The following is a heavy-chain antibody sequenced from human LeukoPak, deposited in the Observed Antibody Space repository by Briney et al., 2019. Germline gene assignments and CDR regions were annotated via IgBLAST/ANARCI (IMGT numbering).Heavy chain of an antibody. D-gene: IGHD2-21*02. Sequence: ASVKVSCKASGYTFTTYYMHWVRQAPGQGPEWTRIINPSGGSTSYAQKFQGRFTMPRDRSTSTVYMELSSLRSEDTAVYYCARGCGGDCYEYYFDYWGQGTLVTVSS. CDR3: ARGCGGDCYEYYFDY. V-gene: IGHV1-46*01. CDR2: INPSGGST. CDR1: GYTFTTYY. J-gene: IGHJ4*02.